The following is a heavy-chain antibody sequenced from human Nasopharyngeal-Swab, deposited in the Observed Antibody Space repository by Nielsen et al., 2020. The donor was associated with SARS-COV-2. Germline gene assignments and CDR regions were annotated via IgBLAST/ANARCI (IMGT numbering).Heavy chain of an antibody. CDR1: GGSIISGDSC. V-gene: IGHV4-31*03. J-gene: IGHJ6*02. CDR2: IPYRGST. Sequence: SATLPLTCTVSGGSIISGDSCWSRIRQHPGTGLEWIGYIPYRGSTYYNPSLKSRVTILVATSKNQVSLNLSSMTAADTAVYYCARDYRGAGYYYYDMDVWGQGTTVTVSS. CDR3: ARDYRGAGYYYYDMDV. D-gene: IGHD1-26*01.